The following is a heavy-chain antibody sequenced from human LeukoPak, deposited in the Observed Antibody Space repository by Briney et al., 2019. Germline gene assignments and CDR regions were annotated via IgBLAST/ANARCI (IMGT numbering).Heavy chain of an antibody. CDR3: ARDSSKNVLRFLEWSRTDAFDI. CDR1: GFTFSSYE. Sequence: GGSLRLSCAASGFTFSSYEMNWVRQAPGKGLEWVANIKQDGSEKYYVDSVKGRFTISRDNAKNSLYLQMNSLRAEDTAVYYCARDSSKNVLRFLEWSRTDAFDIWGQGTMVTVSS. J-gene: IGHJ3*02. CDR2: IKQDGSEK. D-gene: IGHD3-3*01. V-gene: IGHV3-7*01.